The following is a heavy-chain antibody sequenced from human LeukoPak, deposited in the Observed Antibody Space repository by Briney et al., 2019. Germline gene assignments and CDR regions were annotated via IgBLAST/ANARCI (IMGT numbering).Heavy chain of an antibody. CDR3: ARGELLRYFDWFPQPDD. D-gene: IGHD3-9*01. Sequence: ASVKVSCNASGYSFTSYGISWVRQAPGQGLEGLGWISAYNGNTNYAQKPQGRVTMTTDTSTSTAYMELRSLRSDDTAVYYCARGELLRYFDWFPQPDDWGQGTLVTASS. V-gene: IGHV1-18*01. CDR2: ISAYNGNT. J-gene: IGHJ4*02. CDR1: GYSFTSYG.